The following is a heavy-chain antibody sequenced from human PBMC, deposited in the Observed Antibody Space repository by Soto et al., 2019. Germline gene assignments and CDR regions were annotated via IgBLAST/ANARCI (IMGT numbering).Heavy chain of an antibody. CDR1: GGSFSGYY. D-gene: IGHD6-6*01. CDR2: INHSGST. V-gene: IGHV4-34*01. J-gene: IGHJ4*02. CDR3: TSSYQPNNFDE. Sequence: PSETLSLTCAVYGGSFSGYYWSWIRQPPGKGLEWIGEINHSGSTNYNPSLKSRVTISVDTSKNQFSLKLSSVTAADTAVYYCTSSYQPNNFDERGQGTLVTVSS.